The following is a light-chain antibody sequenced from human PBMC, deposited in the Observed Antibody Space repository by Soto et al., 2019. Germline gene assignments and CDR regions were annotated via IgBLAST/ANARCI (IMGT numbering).Light chain of an antibody. V-gene: IGLV2-11*01. CDR3: CSYAGSYTYV. CDR1: SGDIGSYNR. CDR2: DVT. Sequence: QSALTQPASVSGSPGQSITISCTGTSGDIGSYNRVSWYQQHPGKAPKLMIYDVTKRPSGVPDRFSGSKSDNTASLTISGLQAEDEADYYCCSYAGSYTYVFGTGTKLTVL. J-gene: IGLJ1*01.